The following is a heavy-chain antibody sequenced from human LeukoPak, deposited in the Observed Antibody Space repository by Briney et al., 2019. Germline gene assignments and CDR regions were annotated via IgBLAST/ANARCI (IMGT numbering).Heavy chain of an antibody. J-gene: IGHJ4*02. CDR1: GFTFSSYA. V-gene: IGHV3-23*01. CDR3: AKETCGLRCCFDS. CDR2: ISCSVGST. Sequence: GGSLRLSCAASGFTFSSYAMSWVRQAPGKGLEWVSAISCSVGSTYYADSVKGRFTISRDNAKNTPYLQMNSLRAEDTAVYYCAKETCGLRCCFDSWGQGTLVTVSS. D-gene: IGHD4-17*01.